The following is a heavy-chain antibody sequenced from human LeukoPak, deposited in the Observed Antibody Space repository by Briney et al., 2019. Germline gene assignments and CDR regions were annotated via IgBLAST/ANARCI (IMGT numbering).Heavy chain of an antibody. CDR2: ISYDGSNK. Sequence: GRSLRLSCAASGFTFSSYAMHWVRQAPGKGLEWVAVISYDGSNKYYADSVKGRFTISRDNSKNTLYLQMNSLRAEDTAVYYCARDLVPTYYDFWSGYSRGVFMGYWGQGTLVTVSS. CDR1: GFTFSSYA. J-gene: IGHJ4*02. D-gene: IGHD3-3*01. V-gene: IGHV3-30-3*01. CDR3: ARDLVPTYYDFWSGYSRGVFMGY.